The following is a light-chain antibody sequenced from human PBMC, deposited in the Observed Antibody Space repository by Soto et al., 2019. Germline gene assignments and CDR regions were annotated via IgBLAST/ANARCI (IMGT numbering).Light chain of an antibody. J-gene: IGKJ4*01. CDR2: DAS. Sequence: EIVLTQSPDTLSLSPGDRATLSCRASQSVGRNYLAWYQQKPGQAPRLLIYDASSRATGVPDRFGGSGSGTDFTLAINRLQPEDFAVYYCQQYAASPITFGGGTKVQIK. CDR3: QQYAASPIT. CDR1: QSVGRNY. V-gene: IGKV3-20*01.